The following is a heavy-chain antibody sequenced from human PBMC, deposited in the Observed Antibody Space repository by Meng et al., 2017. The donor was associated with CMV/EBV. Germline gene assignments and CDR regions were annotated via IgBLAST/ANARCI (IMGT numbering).Heavy chain of an antibody. CDR3: ARVRGASDY. J-gene: IGHJ4*02. CDR2: INHSGST. V-gene: IGHV4-34*01. D-gene: IGHD4/OR15-4a*01. Sequence: SETLSLTCAIYGGSFSGYYWSWIRQPSGKGLEWIGEINHSGSTNYNPSLKSRVTISVDTSKNQFSLKLSSVTAADTAVYYCARVRGASDYWGQGTLVTVSS. CDR1: GGSFSGYY.